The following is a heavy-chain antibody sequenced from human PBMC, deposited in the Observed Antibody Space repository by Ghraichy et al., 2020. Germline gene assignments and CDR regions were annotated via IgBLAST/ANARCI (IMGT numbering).Heavy chain of an antibody. CDR2: IKSKTDGGPT. Sequence: GGSLRLSCAASGFTFSNAWMSWVRQAPGKGLEWVGHIKSKTDGGPTDYAATVKGSFTISRDDSKNTLYLQMNSLKTEDTAVYYCTTDLRYFDWLPPTDAFYIWGKGTMVTVSS. CDR1: GFTFSNAW. V-gene: IGHV3-15*01. D-gene: IGHD3-9*01. CDR3: TTDLRYFDWLPPTDAFYI. J-gene: IGHJ3*02.